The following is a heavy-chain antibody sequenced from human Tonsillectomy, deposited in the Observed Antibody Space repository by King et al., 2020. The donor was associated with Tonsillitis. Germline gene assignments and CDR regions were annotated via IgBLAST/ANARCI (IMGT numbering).Heavy chain of an antibody. D-gene: IGHD3-3*01. Sequence: VQLVESGGGWVQPGGSLRLSCAASGFTFSSYSMNWVRQAPGKGLEWISYITSTTNTIYYADSVRGRFTISRDNAKKSLYLQMNSLRAEDTAVYFCARGEQYYDFWSGYHYFDAWGQGTLVTVSS. V-gene: IGHV3-48*01. CDR2: ITSTTNTI. CDR1: GFTFSSYS. CDR3: ARGEQYYDFWSGYHYFDA. J-gene: IGHJ4*02.